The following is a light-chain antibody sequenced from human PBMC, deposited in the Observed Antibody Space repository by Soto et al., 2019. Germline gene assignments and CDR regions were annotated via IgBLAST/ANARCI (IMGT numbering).Light chain of an antibody. CDR3: QQYYETPLT. V-gene: IGKV4-1*01. J-gene: IGKJ4*01. Sequence: DFVMTQSPDSLAVSLGERATINCKSSQSVLYSSNNKNYLAWYQQKPGQPPKLLFYWASTRESGVPDRFSGSGSGTDFTLTISSLQAEDAALYYCQQYYETPLTFGGGNKVQIK. CDR1: QSVLYSSNNKNY. CDR2: WAS.